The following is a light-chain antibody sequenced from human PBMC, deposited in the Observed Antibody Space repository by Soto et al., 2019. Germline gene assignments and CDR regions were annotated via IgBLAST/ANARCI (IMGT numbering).Light chain of an antibody. CDR2: GAS. CDR3: QQYNNWPRT. CDR1: RTVHSN. Sequence: EIVITQSPATVSLSPVERVTLSCRASRTVHSNVAWYQHKPGQAPRLLIYGASFRATGMPARFSGSGFGTEFTLTISSLQSEDFAVYYCQQYNNWPRTFGQGTKVDIK. V-gene: IGKV3-15*01. J-gene: IGKJ1*01.